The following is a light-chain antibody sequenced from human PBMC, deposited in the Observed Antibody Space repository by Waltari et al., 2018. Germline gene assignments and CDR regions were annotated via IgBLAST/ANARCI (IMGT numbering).Light chain of an antibody. Sequence: DIVMTQSPGTLSLSPGESHTLPCRASQGVSRNLAWYQQKPGHPPRLLIYCASSRATGVPARFSGSGSGTEFTLTISNMEPEDFAVYYCQQYHNWLGSFGGGTRVEIK. J-gene: IGKJ4*01. CDR1: QGVSRN. CDR2: CAS. CDR3: QQYHNWLGS. V-gene: IGKV3-15*01.